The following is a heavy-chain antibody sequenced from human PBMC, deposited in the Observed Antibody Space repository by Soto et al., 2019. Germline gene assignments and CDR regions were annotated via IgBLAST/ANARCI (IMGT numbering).Heavy chain of an antibody. J-gene: IGHJ5*02. CDR1: GDSVSSNSAA. CDR3: AKGDYANNWFDP. D-gene: IGHD4-17*01. Sequence: SQTHSLTCAISGDSVSSNSAAWNWIKQSPSRGLEWLGRTYYRSKWYNDYAVSVKSRITINPDTSKNQFSLQLNSVTPEDTAVYYCAKGDYANNWFDPWGQGTLVTVSS. CDR2: TYYRSKWYN. V-gene: IGHV6-1*01.